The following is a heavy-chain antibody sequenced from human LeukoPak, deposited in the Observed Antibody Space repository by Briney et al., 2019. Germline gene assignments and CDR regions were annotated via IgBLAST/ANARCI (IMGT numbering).Heavy chain of an antibody. Sequence: GGSLRLSCAASGFTFSSYAMSWVRQAPGKGLEWVSAISGGGGSTYYADSVKGRFTISRDNSKSTLYLQMNRLRAEDTAVYYCAKSRGVVPAAIIDSWGQGTLVTVSS. CDR1: GFTFSSYA. V-gene: IGHV3-23*01. CDR2: ISGGGGST. D-gene: IGHD2-2*01. CDR3: AKSRGVVPAAIIDS. J-gene: IGHJ4*02.